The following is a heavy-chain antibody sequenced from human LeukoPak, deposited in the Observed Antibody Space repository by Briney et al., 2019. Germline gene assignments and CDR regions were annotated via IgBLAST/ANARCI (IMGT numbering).Heavy chain of an antibody. CDR3: AKDRGQYSSSFGFDY. CDR1: GFTFSSYA. V-gene: IGHV3-23*01. J-gene: IGHJ4*02. Sequence: PGGSLRLSCAASGFTFSSYAMSWVRQAPGKGLEWVSAISGSGGSTYYADSVKGRFTISRDNSKNTLYLQMNSLRAEDTAVYYCAKDRGQYSSSFGFDYWGQGTLVTVSS. D-gene: IGHD6-6*01. CDR2: ISGSGGST.